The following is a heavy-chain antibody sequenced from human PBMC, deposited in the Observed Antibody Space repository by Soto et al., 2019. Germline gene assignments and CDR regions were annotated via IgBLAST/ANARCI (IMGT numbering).Heavy chain of an antibody. J-gene: IGHJ5*02. V-gene: IGHV5-51*01. CDR1: GYSFSSYW. D-gene: IGHD2-15*01. CDR2: IYPGDSNV. CDR3: ARLYVVGSPWGFAP. Sequence: PGESLKISCKGSGYSFSSYWLGWVRQMLGKGLELMGIIYPGDSNVRYSPSFQGQVTISADKSINTAYLQWSSLRASDTAIYYCARLYVVGSPWGFAPWGQGTRVTVSS.